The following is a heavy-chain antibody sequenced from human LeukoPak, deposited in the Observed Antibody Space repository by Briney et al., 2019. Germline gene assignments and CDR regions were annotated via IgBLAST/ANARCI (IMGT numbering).Heavy chain of an antibody. Sequence: GGSLRLSCAASGFTFSSYAMSWVRQAPGKGLEWVSAISGSGGSTYYADSVKGRFTISRDNSKNTLYLQMNSLRAEDTAVYYCAKGKGVVPAAIRGGNWFDPWGQGTLVTVPS. CDR1: GFTFSSYA. CDR2: ISGSGGST. V-gene: IGHV3-23*01. J-gene: IGHJ5*02. D-gene: IGHD2-2*01. CDR3: AKGKGVVPAAIRGGNWFDP.